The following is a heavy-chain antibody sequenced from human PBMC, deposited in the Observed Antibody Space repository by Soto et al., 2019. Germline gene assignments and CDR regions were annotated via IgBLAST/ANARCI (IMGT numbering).Heavy chain of an antibody. CDR3: ATDLGYCSGGSCYGRDAFDI. J-gene: IGHJ3*02. D-gene: IGHD2-15*01. V-gene: IGHV1-24*01. CDR2: FDPEDGET. Sequence: QVQLVQSGAEVKKPGASVKVSCKVSGYTLTELSMHWVRQAPGKGLEWMGGFDPEDGETIYAQKFQGRVTMTEDTSTDTAYMELSSLRSEDTAVYYCATDLGYCSGGSCYGRDAFDIWGQGTMVTVSS. CDR1: GYTLTELS.